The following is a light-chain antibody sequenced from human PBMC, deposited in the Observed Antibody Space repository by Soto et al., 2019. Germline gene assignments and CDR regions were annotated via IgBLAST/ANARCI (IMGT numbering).Light chain of an antibody. V-gene: IGKV3-15*01. J-gene: IGKJ5*01. CDR3: QQRQYWPPIT. CDR1: QSFSSN. Sequence: EIVMTQSPATLSVSPGERATLSCRASQSFSSNLAWYQQKPGQAPRILIYGASTRATGVPARFSGSGSGTDFTLTISSLEPEDFAIYYCQQRQYWPPITFGQGTRLEIK. CDR2: GAS.